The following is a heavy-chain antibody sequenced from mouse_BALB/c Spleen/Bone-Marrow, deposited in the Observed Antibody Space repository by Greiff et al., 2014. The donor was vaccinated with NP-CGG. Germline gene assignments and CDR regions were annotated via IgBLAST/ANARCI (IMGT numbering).Heavy chain of an antibody. V-gene: IGHV1S137*01. CDR1: GYTFTDYA. CDR3: ARVSYDYLDY. D-gene: IGHD1-1*01. J-gene: IGHJ2*01. Sequence: ESGAELVRPGVSVKISCKGSGYTFTDYALHWVKQSHAKSLEWIGIISTYYGDASYNQKFMGKATMTVDKSSSTAYMELARLTSEDSAIYYCARVSYDYLDYWGQGTTLTVSS. CDR2: ISTYYGDA.